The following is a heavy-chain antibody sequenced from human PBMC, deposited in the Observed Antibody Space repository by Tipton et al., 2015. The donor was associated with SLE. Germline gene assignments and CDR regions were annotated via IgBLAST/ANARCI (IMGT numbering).Heavy chain of an antibody. V-gene: IGHV3-9*01. Sequence: SLRLSCAASGFTFDDYAMHWVRQAPGKGLEWVSGISWNSGSIGYADSVKGRFTISRDSAKNSLYLQMNSLRAEDTALYYCAKGGYSYGFDYWGQGTLVTVSS. CDR3: AKGGYSYGFDY. CDR1: GFTFDDYA. CDR2: ISWNSGSI. J-gene: IGHJ4*02. D-gene: IGHD5-18*01.